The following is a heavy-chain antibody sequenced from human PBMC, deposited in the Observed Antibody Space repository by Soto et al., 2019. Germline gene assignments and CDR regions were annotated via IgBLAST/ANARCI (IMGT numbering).Heavy chain of an antibody. Sequence: EVQLVESGGGLVKPGGSLRLSCAASGFTFSSYSMNWVRQAPGKGLEWVSSITSSSSYINYADSVEGRFTISRDNAKNSLYLQTNSLRAEDTAVYYCARATVTTGRIGDFDMWGQGTMVTVSS. CDR3: ARATVTTGRIGDFDM. CDR2: ITSSSSYI. J-gene: IGHJ3*02. D-gene: IGHD4-17*01. CDR1: GFTFSSYS. V-gene: IGHV3-21*01.